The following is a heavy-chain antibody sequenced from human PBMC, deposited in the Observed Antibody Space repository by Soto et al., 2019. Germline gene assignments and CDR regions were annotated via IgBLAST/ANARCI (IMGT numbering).Heavy chain of an antibody. D-gene: IGHD3-10*01. J-gene: IGHJ4*02. Sequence: QVQLQESGPGLVKTSGTLSLTCSVSGGSISSSDWWSWVRQPPGKGLEWIGEIYHSGNTNYNSSLKCRVNMAVDKSMFSFSQKMRSVTAADTALYDSARGWGEGRVDYWGEGALVTVSS. CDR3: ARGWGEGRVDY. CDR1: GGSISSSDW. V-gene: IGHV4-4*02. CDR2: IYHSGNT.